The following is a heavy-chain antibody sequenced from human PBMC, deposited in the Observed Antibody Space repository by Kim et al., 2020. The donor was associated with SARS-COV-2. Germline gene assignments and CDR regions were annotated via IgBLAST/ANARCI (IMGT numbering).Heavy chain of an antibody. CDR1: GGSFSGYY. V-gene: IGHV4-34*01. CDR3: ARGRGWGSSFNGY. J-gene: IGHJ4*02. CDR2: INRGGGT. D-gene: IGHD3-10*01. Sequence: SETLSLTCAVYGGSFSGYYWGWIRQPPGKGLEWIGEINRGGGTNYNPSLKSRVTISVDTSKNQFSLRLTSMTAADTGVYYCARGRGWGSSFNGYWGQGTLVTVSS.